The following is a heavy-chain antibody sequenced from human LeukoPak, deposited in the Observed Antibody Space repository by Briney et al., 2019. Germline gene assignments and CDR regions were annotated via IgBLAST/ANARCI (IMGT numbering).Heavy chain of an antibody. J-gene: IGHJ4*02. CDR1: RFTFSSYA. D-gene: IGHD3-10*01. V-gene: IGHV3-30*04. CDR3: ARPLEVLLWFGELLRAGFDY. CDR2: ISYEGSNK. Sequence: GRSLRLSCAASRFTFSSYAMHWVRQAPGKGLEWVAVISYEGSNKYYADSVKGRFTISRDNSKNTLYLQMNSLRAEDTAVYYCARPLEVLLWFGELLRAGFDYWGQGTLVTVSS.